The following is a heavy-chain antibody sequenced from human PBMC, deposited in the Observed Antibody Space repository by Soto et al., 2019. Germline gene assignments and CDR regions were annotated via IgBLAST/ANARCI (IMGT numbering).Heavy chain of an antibody. J-gene: IGHJ5*02. CDR3: ARAGGVQARFDP. V-gene: IGHV1-18*01. CDR2: ISAYNGNT. D-gene: IGHD2-8*02. Sequence: QVQLVQSGAEVKKPGASVKVSCKASGYTFTSYGISWVRQAPGQGLEWMGWISAYNGNTNYAQKLQGRVTMTTDTPTSKSCMELRSLRADDTAVYYCARAGGVQARFDPWGQGTLVTVSS. CDR1: GYTFTSYG.